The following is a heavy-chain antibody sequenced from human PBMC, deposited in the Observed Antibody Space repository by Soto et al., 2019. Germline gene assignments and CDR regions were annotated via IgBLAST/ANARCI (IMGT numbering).Heavy chain of an antibody. D-gene: IGHD3-3*01. J-gene: IGHJ4*02. Sequence: SGGSLRLSCAASGFTFTRYSMNWVRQAPGKGLEWVSSISSTTNYIYYGDSMKGRFTISRDNGKNSLYLEIHSLRAEDTAVYYCAREYEDLTSNFDYWGQGTLVTVS. CDR1: GFTFTRYS. CDR2: ISSTTNYI. CDR3: AREYEDLTSNFDY. V-gene: IGHV3-21*06.